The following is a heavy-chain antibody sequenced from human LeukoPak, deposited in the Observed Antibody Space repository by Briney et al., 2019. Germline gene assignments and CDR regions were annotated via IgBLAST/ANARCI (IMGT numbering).Heavy chain of an antibody. CDR2: ITPIFGTA. D-gene: IGHD3-9*01. J-gene: IGHJ4*02. CDR3: AAIGDINYDRAVDY. V-gene: IGHV1-69*01. Sequence: SVKVSCKASGGTFSKYAISWLRQAPGQGLEWMGGITPIFGTANYAQKFQGRVTITADESTSTAYMELSSLISEDTAVYYCAAIGDINYDRAVDYWGQGTLVTVSS. CDR1: GGTFSKYA.